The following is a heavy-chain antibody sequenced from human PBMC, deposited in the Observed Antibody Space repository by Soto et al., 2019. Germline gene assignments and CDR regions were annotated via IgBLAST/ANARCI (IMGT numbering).Heavy chain of an antibody. CDR3: ARGPYSSGWYVAWWFDP. CDR2: INHSGST. V-gene: IGHV4-34*01. Sequence: SDTLSLTSAFYGLSFSGYYWIWLRPPPGKGLEWIGEINHSGSTNYNPSLKSRVTISVDTSKNQFSLKLSSVTAADTAVYYCARGPYSSGWYVAWWFDPWGQGTLVNVSA. J-gene: IGHJ5*02. CDR1: GLSFSGYY. D-gene: IGHD6-19*01.